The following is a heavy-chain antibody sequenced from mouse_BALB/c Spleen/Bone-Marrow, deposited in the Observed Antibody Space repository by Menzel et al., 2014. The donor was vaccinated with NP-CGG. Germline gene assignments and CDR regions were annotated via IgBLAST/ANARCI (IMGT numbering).Heavy chain of an antibody. D-gene: IGHD2-12*01. CDR2: IWSGGST. CDR3: ARNKDDAMDY. CDR1: GFSLTSYG. V-gene: IGHV2-4*02. Sequence: VHLVESGPGLVQPSQSLSIPCTVSGFSLTSYGVHWVRQPPGKGLEWLGVIWSGGSTDYNAAFISRLSISKDNSKSXVFFKMNSLQADDTAIYYCARNKDDAMDYWGQGTSVTVSS. J-gene: IGHJ4*01.